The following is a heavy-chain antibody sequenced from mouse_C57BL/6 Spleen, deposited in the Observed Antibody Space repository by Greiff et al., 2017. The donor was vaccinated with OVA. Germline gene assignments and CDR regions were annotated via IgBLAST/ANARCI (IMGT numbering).Heavy chain of an antibody. CDR3: ARVYGSSYDYFDY. CDR1: GYTFTSYW. CDR2: IDPSDSYT. Sequence: QVQLQQSGAELVMPGASVKLSCKASGYTFTSYWMHWVKQRPGQGLEWIGEIDPSDSYTNYNQKFKGKSTLTVDKSSSTAYMQLSSRTSEDSAVYYCARVYGSSYDYFDYWGQGTTLTVSS. V-gene: IGHV1-69*01. J-gene: IGHJ2*01. D-gene: IGHD1-1*01.